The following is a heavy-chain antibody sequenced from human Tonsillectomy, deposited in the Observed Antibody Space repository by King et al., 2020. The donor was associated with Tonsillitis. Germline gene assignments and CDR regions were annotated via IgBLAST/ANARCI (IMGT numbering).Heavy chain of an antibody. CDR3: ARGLGYSSGWYAY. CDR1: GGSFSGYY. CDR2: INHRGST. J-gene: IGHJ4*02. V-gene: IGHV4-34*01. Sequence: VQLQQWGAGLLKPSETLSLTCAVYGGSFSGYYWSWIRQPPGKGLEWIGEINHRGSTNYNPSLKSRVTISVDTSKNQFSLKLSTVTAADTAVYYCARGLGYSSGWYAYWGQGTLVTVSS. D-gene: IGHD6-19*01.